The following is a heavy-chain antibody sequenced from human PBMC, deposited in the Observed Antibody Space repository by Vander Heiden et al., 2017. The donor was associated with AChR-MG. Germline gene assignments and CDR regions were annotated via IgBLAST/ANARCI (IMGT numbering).Heavy chain of an antibody. CDR2: FDPEDGET. Sequence: QFQLVPSGAAVTQPGASVNVSCKVSGYSSPELSKHGVRQAPGKGVEWMGGFDPEDGETIDEQKFQGRVTMTEDTSTDTAYMELSSLRSEDTAVYYCATESSDYGYYYYGMDVWGQGTTVTVSS. CDR3: ATESSDYGYYYYGMDV. J-gene: IGHJ6*02. V-gene: IGHV1-24*01. CDR1: GYSSPELS. D-gene: IGHD4-17*01.